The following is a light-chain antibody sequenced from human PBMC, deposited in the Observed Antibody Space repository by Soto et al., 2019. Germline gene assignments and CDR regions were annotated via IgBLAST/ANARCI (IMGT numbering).Light chain of an antibody. CDR3: AGRDDSQSGLYV. CDR2: SNY. V-gene: IGLV1-47*02. Sequence: QPVLTQPPSASGTPGQRVTIACSASSGSLSVDWYQHLPGTAPKLLIYSNYQRPSGVPDRFSGSKSGTSASLVISGLRSELDADYYCAGRDDSQSGLYVFGTGTKLTVL. J-gene: IGLJ1*01. CDR1: SGSLS.